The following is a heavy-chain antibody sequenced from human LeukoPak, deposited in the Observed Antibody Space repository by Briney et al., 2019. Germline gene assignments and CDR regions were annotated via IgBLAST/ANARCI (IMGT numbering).Heavy chain of an antibody. V-gene: IGHV3-30-3*01. D-gene: IGHD2-21*01. CDR3: ARDPLRGIPDYFDY. CDR2: ISYDAGTK. CDR1: GFSFSDYT. Sequence: PGTSLRLSCAASGFSFSDYTMHWVRQAPGKGLEWVAVISYDAGTKYYADSVKGRFTISRDNSKNTLYLRMNSLRPENTAMYYCARDPLRGIPDYFDYWGQGTLVTVSS. J-gene: IGHJ4*02.